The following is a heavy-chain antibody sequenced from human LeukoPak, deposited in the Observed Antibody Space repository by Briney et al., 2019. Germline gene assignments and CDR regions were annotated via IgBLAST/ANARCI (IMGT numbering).Heavy chain of an antibody. CDR1: GFTFSSYA. V-gene: IGHV3-30-3*01. D-gene: IGHD2-15*01. Sequence: GGSLRLSCAASGFTFSSYAMHWVRQAPGKGLEWVAVISYDGSNKYYADSVKGRFTISRDNSKNTLYLQMNSLRAEDTAVYFCAREDGYCSGGNCYSYFDSWGQGTLVTVSS. CDR2: ISYDGSNK. J-gene: IGHJ4*02. CDR3: AREDGYCSGGNCYSYFDS.